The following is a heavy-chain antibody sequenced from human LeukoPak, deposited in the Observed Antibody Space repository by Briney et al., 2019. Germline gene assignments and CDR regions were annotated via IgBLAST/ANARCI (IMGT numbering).Heavy chain of an antibody. Sequence: PSETLSLTCAVYGGSFSGYYWSWIRQPPGKGLEWIGEINHSGSTNYNPSLKSRVTISVDTSKNQFSLQLNSVTPEDTAVYYCARGWEYSSFNNPYYYMDVWGKGTTATVSS. CDR2: INHSGST. J-gene: IGHJ6*03. CDR1: GGSFSGYY. V-gene: IGHV4-34*01. D-gene: IGHD6-6*01. CDR3: ARGWEYSSFNNPYYYMDV.